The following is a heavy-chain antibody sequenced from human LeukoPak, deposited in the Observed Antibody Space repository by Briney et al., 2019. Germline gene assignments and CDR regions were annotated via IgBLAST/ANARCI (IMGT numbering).Heavy chain of an antibody. CDR2: ISDSGGNT. CDR3: AKQDIRSSAWYD. D-gene: IGHD6-19*01. J-gene: IGHJ4*02. CDR1: GFTFSSYA. V-gene: IGHV3-23*01. Sequence: GGSLRLSCAASGFTFSSYAMSWVRQAPGQGLEWVSAISDSGGNTYYADSVKGRFTIFRDNSKNTLYLQMNSLRAEDTAVYYCAKQDIRSSAWYDWGQGTLVTVSS.